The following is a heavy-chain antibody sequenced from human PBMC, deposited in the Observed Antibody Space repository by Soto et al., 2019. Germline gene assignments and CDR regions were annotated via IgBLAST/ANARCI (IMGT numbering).Heavy chain of an antibody. V-gene: IGHV1-69*12. CDR3: AGEDCSGGSWYYFDY. J-gene: IGHJ4*02. D-gene: IGHD2-15*01. CDR2: IIPIFGTA. CDR1: GGTFSSYA. Sequence: QVQLVQSGAEVKKPGSSVKVSCKASGGTFSSYAISWVRQAPGQGLEWMGGIIPIFGTANYAQKFQGRVTTTADEATSTAYMELSSLRSEDTAVYYCAGEDCSGGSWYYFDYWGQGTLVTVSS.